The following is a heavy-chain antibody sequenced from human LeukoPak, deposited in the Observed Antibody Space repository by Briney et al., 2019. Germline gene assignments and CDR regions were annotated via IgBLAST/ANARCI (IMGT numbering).Heavy chain of an antibody. D-gene: IGHD3-10*01. CDR2: ISHSGST. Sequence: SETLSLTCAVYGGAFSGYYWSWIRQPPGKGLEWIGEISHSGSTNYNPSLKSRVTISVDTSKNQFSLKLSSVTAADTAVYYCARGLHYYGSGSYYYYGMDVWGKGTTVTVSS. J-gene: IGHJ6*04. CDR3: ARGLHYYGSGSYYYYGMDV. CDR1: GGAFSGYY. V-gene: IGHV4-34*01.